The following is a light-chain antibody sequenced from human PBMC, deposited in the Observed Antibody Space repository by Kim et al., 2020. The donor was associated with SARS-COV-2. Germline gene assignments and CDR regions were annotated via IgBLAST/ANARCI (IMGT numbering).Light chain of an antibody. Sequence: APGKTARITCGGNNIGSKSVHWYQQKPGQAPVLVIYYGSDRPSGIPGRFSGSNSGNTATLTISRVEAGDEADYYCQVWDSSSDHVVFGGGTQLTVL. V-gene: IGLV3-21*04. CDR1: NIGSKS. CDR3: QVWDSSSDHVV. CDR2: YGS. J-gene: IGLJ2*01.